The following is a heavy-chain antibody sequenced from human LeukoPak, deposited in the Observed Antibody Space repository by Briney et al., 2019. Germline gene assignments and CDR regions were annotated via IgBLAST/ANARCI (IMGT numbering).Heavy chain of an antibody. Sequence: GASVKVSFKASGCTFSSHAISWVRQPPGQGLDWVGGIIPIFGTTNYAQKCQGRVTIITDDSRSIGYMEMRSLRSDNTAVYYCARGDSGYDYGFDNWGQGTLVTVSS. CDR2: IIPIFGTT. CDR3: ARGDSGYDYGFDN. J-gene: IGHJ4*02. CDR1: GCTFSSHA. D-gene: IGHD5-12*01. V-gene: IGHV1-69*05.